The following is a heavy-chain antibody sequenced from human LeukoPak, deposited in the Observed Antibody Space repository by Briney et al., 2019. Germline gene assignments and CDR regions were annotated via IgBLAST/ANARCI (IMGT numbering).Heavy chain of an antibody. CDR3: TTEEIAVADTDY. D-gene: IGHD6-19*01. Sequence: PGGSLRLSCAASGFTFSNAWMSWVRQAPGKGLEWVGRIKSKTDGGTTDYAAPVEGRFTISRDDSKNTLYLQMNSLKTEDTAVYYCTTEEIAVADTDYWGQGTLVTVSS. CDR2: IKSKTDGGTT. J-gene: IGHJ4*02. CDR1: GFTFSNAW. V-gene: IGHV3-15*01.